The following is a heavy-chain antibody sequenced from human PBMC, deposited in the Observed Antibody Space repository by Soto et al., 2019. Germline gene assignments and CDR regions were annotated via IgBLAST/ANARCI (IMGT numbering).Heavy chain of an antibody. V-gene: IGHV4-59*01. CDR1: GGSISSYY. CDR2: IYYSGST. J-gene: IGHJ4*02. D-gene: IGHD3-22*01. CDR3: AGTYYYDSSGYKGPDY. Sequence: QVQLQESGPGLVKPSETLSLTCTVSGGSISSYYWSWIRQPPGKGLEWIGYIYYSGSTNYNPSLKSRVTISVDTSKNQFSLKLSSVTAADTAVYYCAGTYYYDSSGYKGPDYWGQGTLVTVSS.